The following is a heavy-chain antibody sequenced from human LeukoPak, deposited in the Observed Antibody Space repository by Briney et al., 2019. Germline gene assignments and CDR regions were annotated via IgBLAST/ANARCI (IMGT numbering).Heavy chain of an antibody. V-gene: IGHV3-23*01. CDR1: GFTFSSYS. CDR3: ATAEYQLLPLGVGYFDY. D-gene: IGHD2-2*01. J-gene: IGHJ4*02. Sequence: GGSLRLSCAASGFTFSSYSMNWVRQAPGKGLEWVSAISGSGGSTYYADSVKGRFTISRDNSKNTLYLQMNSLRAEDTAVYYCATAEYQLLPLGVGYFDYWGQGTLVTVSS. CDR2: ISGSGGST.